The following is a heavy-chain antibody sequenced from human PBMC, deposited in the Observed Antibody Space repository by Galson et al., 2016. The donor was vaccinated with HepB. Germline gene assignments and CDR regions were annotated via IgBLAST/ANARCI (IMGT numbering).Heavy chain of an antibody. Sequence: SETLSLTCAVSGASVNSSNWWTWVRQAPGQGLEWIGEIFQTGTANYNPSFTSRATISVDKSKNQISLRLGPVTAADTAVYYCSGGNLGTTASMGFDYWGQGALVSGSS. CDR2: IFQTGTA. V-gene: IGHV4-4*02. J-gene: IGHJ4*02. CDR1: GASVNSSNW. CDR3: SGGNLGTTASMGFDY. D-gene: IGHD2/OR15-2a*01.